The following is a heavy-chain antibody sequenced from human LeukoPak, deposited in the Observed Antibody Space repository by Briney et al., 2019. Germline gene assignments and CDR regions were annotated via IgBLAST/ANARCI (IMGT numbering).Heavy chain of an antibody. V-gene: IGHV3-74*01. CDR1: GFTFSSYW. D-gene: IGHD1-7*01. CDR2: IKSDESSA. J-gene: IGHJ4*02. Sequence: GGSLRLSCAASGFTFSSYWMHWVRQAPGKGLVWVSRIKSDESSANYAHSVKGRFTISRDNAKNTLYLQMNSLRVEDTAVYYCAGGGTPDYWGQGTLVTVSS. CDR3: AGGGTPDY.